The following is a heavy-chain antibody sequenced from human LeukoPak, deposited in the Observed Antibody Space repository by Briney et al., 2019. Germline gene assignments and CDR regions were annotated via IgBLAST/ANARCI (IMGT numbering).Heavy chain of an antibody. J-gene: IGHJ4*02. CDR3: ARRDTTYLDY. Sequence: GESLKISCKGAAYKFSNYWIAWLRQMPGEDLEWMGIIYPDDSDTRYSPSFQGQVTISADKSISTAYLQWTSLKASDTAIYYCARRDTTYLDYWGQGSLVTVSS. CDR2: IYPDDSDT. V-gene: IGHV5-51*01. D-gene: IGHD1-1*01. CDR1: AYKFSNYW.